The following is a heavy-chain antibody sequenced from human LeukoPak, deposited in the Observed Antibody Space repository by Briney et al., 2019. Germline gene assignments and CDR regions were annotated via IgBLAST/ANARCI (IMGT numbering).Heavy chain of an antibody. CDR3: VRGSGYCSGGSCYPQNDY. CDR1: GFTFSSYA. J-gene: IGHJ4*02. D-gene: IGHD2-15*01. CDR2: IKSDGSST. V-gene: IGHV3-74*01. Sequence: GGSLRLSCAASGFTFSSYAMSWVRQAPGKGLVWVSRIKSDGSSTTYADSVKGRFTISRDNAKNTLYLQMNRLRAEDTAVYYCVRGSGYCSGGSCYPQNDYWGQGTLVTVSS.